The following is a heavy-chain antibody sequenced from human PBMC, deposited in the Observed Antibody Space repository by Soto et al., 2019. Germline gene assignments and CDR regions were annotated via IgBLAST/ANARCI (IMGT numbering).Heavy chain of an antibody. V-gene: IGHV3-30*18. CDR2: ISNGGSDK. Sequence: GGSLRLSCAASGFTFSNYGLHWVRQAPGKGLEWVAFISNGGSDKYYANSVKGRFTISRDNSKNTLYLQLNGLRDEDTAVYFCSKSFDCWGQGTLVTVSS. CDR3: SKSFDC. J-gene: IGHJ4*02. CDR1: GFTFSNYG.